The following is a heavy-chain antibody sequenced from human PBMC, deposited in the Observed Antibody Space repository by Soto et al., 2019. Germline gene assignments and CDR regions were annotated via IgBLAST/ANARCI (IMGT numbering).Heavy chain of an antibody. D-gene: IGHD3-10*01. CDR3: ARLCPYVSGTYSFRRNRCDP. CDR2: IFIGGTT. V-gene: IGHV3-53*01. J-gene: IGHJ5*02. Sequence: PGGSLRLSCAASGFTVSSSQMTWVRQAPGKALERVSLIFIGGTTQYAVSVKGRFTISRDYSRNTVFLQMNSLRAEDTAVYYCARLCPYVSGTYSFRRNRCDPWGQGTLVT. CDR1: GFTVSSSQ.